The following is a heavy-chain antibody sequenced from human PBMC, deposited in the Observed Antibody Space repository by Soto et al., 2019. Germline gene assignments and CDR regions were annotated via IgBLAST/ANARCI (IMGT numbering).Heavy chain of an antibody. D-gene: IGHD2-2*01. J-gene: IGHJ3*02. Sequence: ASVKASCKASGYTFTYRYLHWVRQAPGQALEWMGWITPFNGNTNYAQKFQDRVTITRDRSMSTAYMELSSLRSEDTAMYYCARSSDQLLWYAFDIWGQGTMVTVSS. CDR3: ARSSDQLLWYAFDI. V-gene: IGHV1-45*02. CDR2: ITPFNGNT. CDR1: GYTFTYRY.